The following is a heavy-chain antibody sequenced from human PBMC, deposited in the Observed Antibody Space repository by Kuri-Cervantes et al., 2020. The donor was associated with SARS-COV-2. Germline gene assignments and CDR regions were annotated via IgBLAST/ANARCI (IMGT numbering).Heavy chain of an antibody. V-gene: IGHV1-69*04. CDR3: ARARLAKEAVAGNEYFQH. J-gene: IGHJ1*01. CDR1: GGTFSSYA. CDR2: IIPIFGIA. Sequence: SVKVSCKASGGTFSSYAISWVRQAPGQGLEWMGRIIPIFGIANYAQKFQGRVTITADKSTSTAYMELSSPRSEDTAVYYCARARLAKEAVAGNEYFQHWGQGTLVTVSS. D-gene: IGHD6-19*01.